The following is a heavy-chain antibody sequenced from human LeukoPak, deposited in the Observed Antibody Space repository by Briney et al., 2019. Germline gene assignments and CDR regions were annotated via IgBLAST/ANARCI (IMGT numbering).Heavy chain of an antibody. CDR1: GGSISSGSYY. Sequence: ASETLSLTRTVSGGSISSGSYYWSWIRQPAGKGLEWIGRIYTSGSTNYNPSLKSRVTISVDTSKNQFSLKLSSVTAADTAVYYCARDNYYDSSGYYYEYFQHWGQGTLVTVSS. CDR2: IYTSGST. D-gene: IGHD3-22*01. CDR3: ARDNYYDSSGYYYEYFQH. V-gene: IGHV4-61*02. J-gene: IGHJ1*01.